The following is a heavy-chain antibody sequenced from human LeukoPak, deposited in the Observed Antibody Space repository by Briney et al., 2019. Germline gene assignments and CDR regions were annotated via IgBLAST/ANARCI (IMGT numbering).Heavy chain of an antibody. CDR3: ARPSSTSCYNY. J-gene: IGHJ4*02. CDR2: INPNSGGT. CDR1: GYTFTGYS. Sequence: ASLKVSCTASGYTFTGYSMHWVRQAPGQGLEWMGWINPNSGGTNYAQKFQGRVTMTRDTSISTAYMELSRLRSDDTAVYYCARPSSTSCYNYWGQGTLVTVSS. D-gene: IGHD2-2*02. V-gene: IGHV1-2*02.